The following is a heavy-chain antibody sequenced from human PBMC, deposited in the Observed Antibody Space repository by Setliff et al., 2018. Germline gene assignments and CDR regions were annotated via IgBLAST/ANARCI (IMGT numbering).Heavy chain of an antibody. CDR3: ARAYYYGSGNSHKYYMDV. CDR1: GDSIRNSH. D-gene: IGHD3-10*01. CDR2: ISPSGST. Sequence: KASETLSLTCTVSGDSIRNSHWIWIRQPPGKGLEWIGDISPSGSTNSNSSLRSRVTISLDTSKDQVSLKLTSATAADTAVYYCARAYYYGSGNSHKYYMDVWGKGTAVTVSS. V-gene: IGHV4-4*08. J-gene: IGHJ6*03.